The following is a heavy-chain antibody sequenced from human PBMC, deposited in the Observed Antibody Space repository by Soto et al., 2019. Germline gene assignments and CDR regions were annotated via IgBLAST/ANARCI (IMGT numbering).Heavy chain of an antibody. D-gene: IGHD2-2*01. J-gene: IGHJ3*02. CDR1: GFTVSSTY. CDR2: IYSGGST. V-gene: IGHV3-66*01. Sequence: GSLRLSCAASGFTVSSTYMSWVRQAPGKGLEWVSVIYSGGSTYYADSVKGRFTISRDNSKNTLYLQMNSLRAEDTAVYYCARIGGKDCSSTSCYGFAFDIWGQGTMVTVSS. CDR3: ARIGGKDCSSTSCYGFAFDI.